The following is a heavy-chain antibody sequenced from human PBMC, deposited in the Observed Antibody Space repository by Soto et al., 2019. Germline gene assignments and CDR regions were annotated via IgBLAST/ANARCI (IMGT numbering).Heavy chain of an antibody. D-gene: IGHD3-3*01. CDR3: AHRRGPESYYDFWSGYYTRSYNWFDP. J-gene: IGHJ5*02. Sequence: SGPTPGNPTQNRTLTCTFSGFSLSTSGVGVGWIRQPPGKALEWLALIYLNDDKRYSPSLKSRLTITKDTSKNQVGLTMNNMDPVDTAQYYCAHRRGPESYYDFWSGYYTRSYNWFDPWGQGTLVTVSS. CDR2: IYLNDDK. V-gene: IGHV2-5*01. CDR1: GFSLSTSGVG.